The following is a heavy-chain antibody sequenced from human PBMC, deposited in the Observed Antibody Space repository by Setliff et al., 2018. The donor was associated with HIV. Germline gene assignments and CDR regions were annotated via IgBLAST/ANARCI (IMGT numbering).Heavy chain of an antibody. CDR1: GFTFSTYE. J-gene: IGHJ4*02. CDR3: ARSTHY. CDR2: ISGSGGTI. Sequence: PGESLKISCAASGFTFSTYEMNWVRQAPGKGLEWVSYISGSGGTIYYADSVKGRFTISRDNAKKSLYLQVNSLRAEDTAVYYCARSTHYWGQGTLVTVSS. V-gene: IGHV3-48*03.